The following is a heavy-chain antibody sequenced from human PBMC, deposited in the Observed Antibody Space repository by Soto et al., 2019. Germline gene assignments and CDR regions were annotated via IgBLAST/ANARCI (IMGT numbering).Heavy chain of an antibody. D-gene: IGHD3-22*01. Sequence: EVQLLESGGALEHPGGSLRLSCAASGFAFSTYAMTWVRQAPGKGLEWVSVISGSGGSSYYAASVKGRFTISRDNSKNTLYLQMNNLRAEDTAVYFCARGRYFDGGDYWVANLAFDYWGQGTLVTVSS. CDR1: GFAFSTYA. J-gene: IGHJ4*02. CDR3: ARGRYFDGGDYWVANLAFDY. CDR2: ISGSGGSS. V-gene: IGHV3-23*01.